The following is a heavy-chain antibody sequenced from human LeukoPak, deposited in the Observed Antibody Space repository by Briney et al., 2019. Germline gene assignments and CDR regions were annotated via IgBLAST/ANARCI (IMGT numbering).Heavy chain of an antibody. CDR1: GFTFSSYS. D-gene: IGHD1-26*01. Sequence: PGGSLRLSCAASGFTFSSYSMNWVRQAPGKGLEWVSYISSSSTTIYYADSVKGRFTISRDNAKNSLYLQMNSLRAEDTAVYYCARQIPQSLVGATAYWGQGTLVTVSS. CDR2: ISSSSTTI. J-gene: IGHJ4*02. V-gene: IGHV3-48*01. CDR3: ARQIPQSLVGATAY.